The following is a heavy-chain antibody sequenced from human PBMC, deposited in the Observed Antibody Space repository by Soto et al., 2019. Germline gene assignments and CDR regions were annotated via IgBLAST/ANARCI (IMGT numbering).Heavy chain of an antibody. Sequence: SETLSLTCTVSGGSISSYYWSWIRQPPGKGLEWIGYIYYSGSTNYNPSLKSRVTISVDTSKNQFSLKLSSVTAADTAVYYCGSTHPSHIVATLSYNYDMDVWGQGTTVTVSS. V-gene: IGHV4-59*01. J-gene: IGHJ6*02. CDR3: GSTHPSHIVATLSYNYDMDV. CDR1: GGSISSYY. D-gene: IGHD5-12*01. CDR2: IYYSGST.